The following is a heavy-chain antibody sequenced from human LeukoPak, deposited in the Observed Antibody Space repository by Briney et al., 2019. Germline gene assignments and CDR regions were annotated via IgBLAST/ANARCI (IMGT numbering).Heavy chain of an antibody. V-gene: IGHV4-59*01. CDR2: IYYSGST. CDR1: GGSISSYY. Sequence: PSETLSLTCTVSGGSISSYYWSWIRQPPGKGLEWIGYIYYSGSTNYNPSLKSRATISVDTSKNQFSLKLSSVTAADTAVYYCARVNPGSSWYYYYYYMDVWGKGTTVTVSS. J-gene: IGHJ6*03. CDR3: ARVNPGSSWYYYYYYMDV. D-gene: IGHD6-13*01.